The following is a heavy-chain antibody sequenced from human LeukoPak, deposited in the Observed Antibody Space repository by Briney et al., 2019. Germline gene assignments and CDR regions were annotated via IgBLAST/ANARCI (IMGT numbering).Heavy chain of an antibody. D-gene: IGHD3-10*01. Sequence: SETLSLTCTVSGGSISSYYWSRLRQPPGKGLEWIGYIYYSGSTYYNPSLKSRVTISVDTSKNQFSLKLSSVTAADTAVYYCARTRYYYNSRSYGAPYYFDYWGQGTLVTVSS. CDR1: GGSISSYY. CDR3: ARTRYYYNSRSYGAPYYFDY. J-gene: IGHJ4*02. CDR2: IYYSGST. V-gene: IGHV4-59*04.